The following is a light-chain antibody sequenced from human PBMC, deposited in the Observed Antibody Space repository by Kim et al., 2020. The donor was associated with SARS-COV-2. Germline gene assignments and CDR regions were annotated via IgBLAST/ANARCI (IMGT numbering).Light chain of an antibody. V-gene: IGKV3-20*01. Sequence: CPGEGVTLPGGASHRVSSRHLAWYQQKPGQAPRLLIYGASTRATGIPDRFTGSVSGAGFTLTISRLEPEDFAVYYCQHYGSSPYAFGQGTKLEI. J-gene: IGKJ2*01. CDR3: QHYGSSPYA. CDR2: GAS. CDR1: HRVSSRH.